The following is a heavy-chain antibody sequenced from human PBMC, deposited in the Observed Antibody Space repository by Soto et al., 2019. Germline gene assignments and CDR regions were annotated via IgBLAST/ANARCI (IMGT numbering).Heavy chain of an antibody. V-gene: IGHV4-59*01. J-gene: IGHJ6*02. CDR1: GGSIRDYF. Sequence: SETLSLTCSVSGGSIRDYFWTWVRQPPGKGLEWIGYISSSGTINYNSSLKSRVTISLDTSRNHFSLKLSSVTTADTAVYFCARDRTLVIQGNYYYYGMDVWGQGTTVTVSS. CDR2: ISSSGTI. D-gene: IGHD3-9*01. CDR3: ARDRTLVIQGNYYYYGMDV.